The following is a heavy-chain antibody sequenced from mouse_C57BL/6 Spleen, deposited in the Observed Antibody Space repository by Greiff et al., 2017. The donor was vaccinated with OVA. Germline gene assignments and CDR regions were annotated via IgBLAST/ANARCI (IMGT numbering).Heavy chain of an antibody. Sequence: EVQLQQSGPELVKPGASVKISCKASGYTFTDYYMNWVKQSHGKSLEWIGDINPNNGGTSYNQKFKGKATLTVDKSSSTAYMELRSLTSEDSAVYYCSRGTTVVDDYWGQGTTLTVSS. CDR1: GYTFTDYY. J-gene: IGHJ2*01. V-gene: IGHV1-26*01. D-gene: IGHD1-1*01. CDR2: INPNNGGT. CDR3: SRGTTVVDDY.